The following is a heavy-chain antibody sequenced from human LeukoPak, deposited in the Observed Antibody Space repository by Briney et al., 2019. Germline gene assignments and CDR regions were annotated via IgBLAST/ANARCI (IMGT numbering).Heavy chain of an antibody. Sequence: GASVKVSCKASGYTFTSYGISWVRQAPGQGLEWMGWISAYNGNTNYAQKLQGRVTMTRDTSTSTVYMELSSLRSEDTAVYYCARDPERNYFDYWGQGTLVTVSS. CDR2: ISAYNGNT. CDR3: ARDPERNYFDY. CDR1: GYTFTSYG. D-gene: IGHD5-24*01. J-gene: IGHJ4*02. V-gene: IGHV1-18*01.